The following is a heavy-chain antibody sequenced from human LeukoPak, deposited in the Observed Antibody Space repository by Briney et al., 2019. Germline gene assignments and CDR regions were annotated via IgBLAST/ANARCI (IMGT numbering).Heavy chain of an antibody. V-gene: IGHV3-48*04. CDR2: ISSSSSTI. D-gene: IGHD4-23*01. CDR1: GFTFSSYS. Sequence: GGSLRLSCAASGFTFSSYSMNWVRQAPGKGLEWVSYISSSSSTIYYADSVKGRFTISRDNAKNSLYLQMNSLRAEDTAVYYCARSPPYGGNPSPSDWYFDLWGRGTLVTVSS. J-gene: IGHJ2*01. CDR3: ARSPPYGGNPSPSDWYFDL.